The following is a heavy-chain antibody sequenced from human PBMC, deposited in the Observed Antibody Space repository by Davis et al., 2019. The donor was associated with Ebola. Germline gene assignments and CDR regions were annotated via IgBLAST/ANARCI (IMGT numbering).Heavy chain of an antibody. J-gene: IGHJ4*02. CDR1: GFTFSSYA. V-gene: IGHV3-23*01. D-gene: IGHD3-10*01. CDR3: AKESSYGSGSY. CDR2: ISGSGGSK. Sequence: GGSLRLSCAASGFTFSSYAMSWVRQAPGKGLEWVSAISGSGGSKYYADSVKGRFTISRDNSKNTLYLQMTSLRAEDTAVYYCAKESSYGSGSYWGQGTLVTVSS.